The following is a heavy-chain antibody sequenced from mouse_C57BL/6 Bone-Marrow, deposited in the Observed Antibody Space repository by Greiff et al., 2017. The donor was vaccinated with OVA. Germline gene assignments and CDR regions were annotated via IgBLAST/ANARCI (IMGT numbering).Heavy chain of an antibody. D-gene: IGHD2-3*01. CDR1: GYTFTSYW. CDR3: ARYDGYYPPFDY. Sequence: QVQLQQPGAELVKPGASVKMSCKASGYTFTSYWITWVKQRPGQGLEWIGDIYPGSGSTNYNEKFKSKATLTVDTSSSTAYMQLSSLTSEDSAVYYCARYDGYYPPFDYWGQGTTLTVSS. CDR2: IYPGSGST. V-gene: IGHV1-55*01. J-gene: IGHJ2*01.